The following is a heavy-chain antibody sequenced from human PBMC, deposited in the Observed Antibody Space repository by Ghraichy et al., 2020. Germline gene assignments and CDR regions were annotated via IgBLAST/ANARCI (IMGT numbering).Heavy chain of an antibody. CDR2: IHPSGIT. V-gene: IGHV4-34*01. CDR3: ARGHDADKVGSL. Sequence: SETLSLTCAILGGSFGDYYWTWIRQSPGRGLEWIGEIHPSGITHYNPSLASRLTISKDTSKTQFSLKLTSLSGADTAFYYFARGHDADKVGSLWGQGTLVTVSS. D-gene: IGHD1-26*01. J-gene: IGHJ1*01. CDR1: GGSFGDYY.